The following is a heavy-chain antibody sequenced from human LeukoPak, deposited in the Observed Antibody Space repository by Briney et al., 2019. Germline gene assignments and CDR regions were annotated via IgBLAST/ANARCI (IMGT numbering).Heavy chain of an antibody. Sequence: GGSLRLSCAASGFTFSSYWVHWVRQAPGKGLVWVSHVNSDGSGTSYADSVKGRFTISRDNAKNTLYLQMNSLRAEDTAVYYCAKYSSWGTGYSDYWGQGTLVTVSS. J-gene: IGHJ4*02. D-gene: IGHD7-27*01. CDR2: VNSDGSGT. CDR3: AKYSSWGTGYSDY. CDR1: GFTFSSYW. V-gene: IGHV3-74*01.